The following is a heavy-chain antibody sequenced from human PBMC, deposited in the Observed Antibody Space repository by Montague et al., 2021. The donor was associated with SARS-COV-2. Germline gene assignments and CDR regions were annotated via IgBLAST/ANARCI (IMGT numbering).Heavy chain of an antibody. D-gene: IGHD3-22*01. V-gene: IGHV4-39*07. CDR3: AGGWFSPMIVVVIRGPFDD. Sequence: ETLSLTCTVSGGSISSSSYYWGWIRQPPGKGLEWIGSIYYSGSTYYNPSLKSRVTISVDTSKNQFSLKLSSVTAADTAVYYCAGGWFSPMIVVVIRGPFDDWGQGTLVTVSS. J-gene: IGHJ4*02. CDR1: GGSISSSSYY. CDR2: IYYSGST.